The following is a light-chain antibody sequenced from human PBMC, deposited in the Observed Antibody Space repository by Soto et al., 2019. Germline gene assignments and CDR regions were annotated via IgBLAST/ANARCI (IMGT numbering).Light chain of an antibody. CDR2: EGN. CDR1: SSDVGSYNL. V-gene: IGLV2-23*03. CDR3: WSYAGNTIFV. Sequence: QSALTQPASVSGSPGQSITISCTGTSSDVGSYNLVSWYQQHPGKAPKLMIYEGNKRPSGVSNRFSASKSGNTASLTISGLQAEDEADYYCWSYAGNTIFVFGGGTKLTVL. J-gene: IGLJ2*01.